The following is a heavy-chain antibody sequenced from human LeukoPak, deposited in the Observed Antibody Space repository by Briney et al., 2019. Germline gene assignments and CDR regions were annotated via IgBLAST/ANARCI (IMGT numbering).Heavy chain of an antibody. CDR3: AKVYTKSSSGRQYYFDY. Sequence: GGSLRLSCAASGFTFSSYAMSWVRQAPGKGLEWVSAISGSGGSTYYADSVKGRFTISRDNSKNTLYLQMNSLRAKDTAVYYCAKVYTKSSSGRQYYFDYWGQGTLVTVSS. CDR2: ISGSGGST. J-gene: IGHJ4*02. D-gene: IGHD3-22*01. V-gene: IGHV3-23*01. CDR1: GFTFSSYA.